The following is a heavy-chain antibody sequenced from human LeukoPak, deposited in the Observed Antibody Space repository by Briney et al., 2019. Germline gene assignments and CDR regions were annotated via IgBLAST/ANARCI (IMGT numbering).Heavy chain of an antibody. CDR1: GGSISSYY. V-gene: IGHV4-59*01. CDR2: IYYSGST. J-gene: IGHJ1*01. Sequence: SETLSLTCTVSGGSISSYYWSWIRQPPGKGLEWIGYIYYSGSTNYNPSLKSRVTISVDTSKNQFSLKLSSVTAADTAVYYCARVSGGPLYFHPWGQGTLVTVSS. D-gene: IGHD6-25*01. CDR3: ARVSGGPLYFHP.